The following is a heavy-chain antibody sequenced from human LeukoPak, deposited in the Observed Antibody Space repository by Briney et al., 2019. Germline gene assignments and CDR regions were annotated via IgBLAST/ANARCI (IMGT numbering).Heavy chain of an antibody. J-gene: IGHJ4*02. D-gene: IGHD6-13*01. CDR1: GGSISSYY. CDR3: ARDPIKHGIAAAGTWYFDY. Sequence: PSETLSLTCTVSGGSISSYYWSWIRQPPGKGLEWIGYIYYSGSTYYNPSLKSRVTISVDTSKNQFSLKLSSVTAADTAVYYCARDPIKHGIAAAGTWYFDYWGQGTLVTVSS. CDR2: IYYSGST. V-gene: IGHV4-59*01.